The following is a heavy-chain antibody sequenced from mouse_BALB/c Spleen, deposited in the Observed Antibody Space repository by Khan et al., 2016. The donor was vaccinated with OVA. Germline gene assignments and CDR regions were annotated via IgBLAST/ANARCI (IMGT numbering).Heavy chain of an antibody. Sequence: EVKVEESGGGLVQPGGSMKLSCVASGFTFSNYWMNWVSQSPEKGLEWVAEIRLKSDDYVTQYAESVKGRLTISRDDSKSSVYLQMNNLRAEDTVMYFCWIMLWGQGTTLTVSS. V-gene: IGHV6-6*02. CDR1: GFTFSNYW. J-gene: IGHJ2*01. CDR2: IRLKSDDYVT. CDR3: WIML.